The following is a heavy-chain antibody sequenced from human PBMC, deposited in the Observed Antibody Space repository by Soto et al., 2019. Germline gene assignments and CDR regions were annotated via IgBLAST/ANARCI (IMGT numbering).Heavy chain of an antibody. CDR3: ANLRFGELLQGEKTGRIDY. D-gene: IGHD3-10*01. J-gene: IGHJ4*02. CDR1: GFTFSSYA. CDR2: ISGSGGST. V-gene: IGHV3-23*01. Sequence: GGSLRLSCAASGFTFSSYAMSWVRQAPGKGLEWVSAISGSGGSTYYADSVKGRFTISRDNSKNTLYLQMNSLRAEDTAVYYCANLRFGELLQGEKTGRIDYWGQGTLVTVSS.